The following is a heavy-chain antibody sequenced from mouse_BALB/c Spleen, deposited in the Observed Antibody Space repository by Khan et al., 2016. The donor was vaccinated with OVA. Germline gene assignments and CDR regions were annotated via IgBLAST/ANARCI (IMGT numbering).Heavy chain of an antibody. Sequence: VQLKQSGPELMKPGASVKISCKASGYSFTSYYMHWVMQSHGTSLEWIGYIDPFSGGSTYNQKFKGKATLTVDKSSSTAYIHLSNLTSEDSAVYYCTRHGYGGWFSYWGQGTLVTVSA. J-gene: IGHJ3*01. CDR1: GYSFTSYY. CDR2: IDPFSGGS. CDR3: TRHGYGGWFSY. V-gene: IGHV1-31*01. D-gene: IGHD2-2*01.